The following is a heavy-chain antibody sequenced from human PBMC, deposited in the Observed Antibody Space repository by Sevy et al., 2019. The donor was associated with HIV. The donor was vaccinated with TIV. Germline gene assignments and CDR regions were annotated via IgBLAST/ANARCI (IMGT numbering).Heavy chain of an antibody. CDR2: IWYDGRTE. Sequence: GGCLRLSCVASGFTFRSFSMHWVRQAPGKGLEWVAAIWYDGRTERYADSVQGRFTISRDNSKKTLYLQMYSLRDEDTAIYYCARDAARVIVPTAGFDSWGRGTLVTVSS. V-gene: IGHV3-33*01. J-gene: IGHJ5*01. CDR3: ARDAARVIVPTAGFDS. D-gene: IGHD1-1*01. CDR1: GFTFRSFS.